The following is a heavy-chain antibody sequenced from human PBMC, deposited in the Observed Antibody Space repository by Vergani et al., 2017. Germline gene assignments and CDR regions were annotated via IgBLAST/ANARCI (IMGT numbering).Heavy chain of an antibody. Sequence: EVELVESGGGLVQPGGSLRLSCAASGFTFNEYWMHWARQVPGKGLVWVSGMNGDGDTISYADSVKGRFTISRDNAKNTLFLQMNSLRAEDTAVYYCARARKXRFGVVWESGFDPWGQGTLVTVSS. J-gene: IGHJ5*02. CDR1: GFTFNEYW. D-gene: IGHD3-3*01. CDR3: ARARKXRFGVVWESGFDP. CDR2: MNGDGDTI. V-gene: IGHV3-74*01.